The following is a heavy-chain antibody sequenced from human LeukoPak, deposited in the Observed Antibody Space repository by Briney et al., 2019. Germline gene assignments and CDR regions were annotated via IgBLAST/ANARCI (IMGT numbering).Heavy chain of an antibody. J-gene: IGHJ4*02. CDR1: GGSFSGYY. CDR3: ARRLCGGDCYSTFSY. CDR2: INHSGST. D-gene: IGHD2-21*02. Sequence: NPSETLSLPCAVYGGSFSGYYWSWIRQPPGKGLEWIGEINHSGSTNYNPSLKSRVTISVDTSKNQFSLKLSSVTAADTAVYYCARRLCGGDCYSTFSYWGQGTLVTVSS. V-gene: IGHV4-34*01.